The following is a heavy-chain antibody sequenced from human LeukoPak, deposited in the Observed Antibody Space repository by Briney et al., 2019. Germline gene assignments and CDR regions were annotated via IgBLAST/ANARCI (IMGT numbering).Heavy chain of an antibody. J-gene: IGHJ4*02. D-gene: IGHD2-2*01. CDR3: ENFMEYCTSNSCYLGGGADY. Sequence: PGGYLILSCAASGFTFSSYGMHWVRQAPGKGLEWVPFIWYDGSNKYYAHSVKGRFPISRDNSQNTLYLQMNSLSAQHTALYYCENFMEYCTSNSCYLGGGADYWGQGTLVTVSS. CDR1: GFTFSSYG. CDR2: IWYDGSNK. V-gene: IGHV3-30*02.